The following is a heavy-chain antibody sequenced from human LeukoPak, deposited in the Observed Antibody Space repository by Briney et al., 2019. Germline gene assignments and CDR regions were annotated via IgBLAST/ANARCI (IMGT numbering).Heavy chain of an antibody. Sequence: PGGSLRLSCAASGFTFSSYAMNWARQAPGKGLEWVSAISGSGASTYYADSVKGRFTISRDNSKNTLYLQMNSLRAEDTAIYYCAKAALRYQLLSSLDYWGQGTLVIVSS. J-gene: IGHJ4*02. CDR1: GFTFSSYA. V-gene: IGHV3-23*01. CDR3: AKAALRYQLLSSLDY. D-gene: IGHD2-2*01. CDR2: ISGSGAST.